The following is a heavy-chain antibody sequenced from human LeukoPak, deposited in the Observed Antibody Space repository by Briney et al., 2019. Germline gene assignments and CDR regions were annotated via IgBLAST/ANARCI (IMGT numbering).Heavy chain of an antibody. V-gene: IGHV1-58*02. D-gene: IGHD2-8*01. CDR3: AARYCTNGVCYNGFDP. J-gene: IGHJ5*02. CDR2: IVVGSGNT. CDR1: GFTFTSSA. Sequence: ETSVKVSCKASGFTFTSSAMQWVRQARGQRLEWIGWIVVGSGNTNYAQKFQERVTITRDMSTSTAYMELSSLRSEDTDVYYCAARYCTNGVCYNGFDPWGQGTLVTVSS.